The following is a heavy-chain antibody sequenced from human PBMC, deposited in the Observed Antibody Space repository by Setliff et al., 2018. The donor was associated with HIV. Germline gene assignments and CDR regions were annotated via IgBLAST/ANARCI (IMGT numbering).Heavy chain of an antibody. Sequence: KASETLSLTCAVYGGSFSGYNWDGIRQSPGKGLEWMGEINQSGSTNYNPSLKSRVYISMDRSKNQFSLKLSSVTAADTAVYYCARAQTGSVGRYYHHYMDVWGKGTSVTVSS. CDR3: ARAQTGSVGRYYHHYMDV. CDR2: INQSGST. V-gene: IGHV4-34*01. D-gene: IGHD1-26*01. J-gene: IGHJ6*03. CDR1: GGSFSGYN.